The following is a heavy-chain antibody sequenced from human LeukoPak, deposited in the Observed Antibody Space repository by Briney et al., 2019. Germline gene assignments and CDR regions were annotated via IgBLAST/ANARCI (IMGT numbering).Heavy chain of an antibody. CDR1: GYTFSSYA. Sequence: ASVKVSCKTSGYTFSSYAIHRARQAPGHRLEWMGWINAGNANTKYSQKFQGRVTITRDTSASTAYMELSSLRSEDTAVYYCARGYCSSTSCQYYFDYWGQGTLVTVSS. CDR2: INAGNANT. CDR3: ARGYCSSTSCQYYFDY. D-gene: IGHD2-2*01. J-gene: IGHJ4*02. V-gene: IGHV1-3*01.